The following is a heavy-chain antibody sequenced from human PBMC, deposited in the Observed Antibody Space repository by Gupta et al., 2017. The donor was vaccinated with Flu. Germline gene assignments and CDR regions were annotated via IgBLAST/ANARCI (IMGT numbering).Heavy chain of an antibody. CDR3: ARGGGSLSY. V-gene: IGHV3-21*02. J-gene: IGHJ4*02. CDR1: VFTFTSDA. D-gene: IGHD2-15*01. Sequence: DVQLVESGGGLVSPGGSLRLSCAASVFTFTSDAMNWIRQAPGKGLEWVDYINSGTSHVSYADSVKGRFTLSRDNTGSSLFLQMNSLRGEDTAVYYCARGGGSLSYWGQGTLVTVSS. CDR2: INSGTSHV.